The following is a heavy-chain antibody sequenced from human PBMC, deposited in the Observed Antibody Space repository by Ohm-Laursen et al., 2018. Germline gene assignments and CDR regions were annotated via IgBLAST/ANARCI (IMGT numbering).Heavy chain of an antibody. V-gene: IGHV3-33*01. D-gene: IGHD2-2*01. Sequence: SLRLSCAAPTLTFSNCGMHWVRQAPGKGLEWVAVIWYDGTNKKYGDSVKGRFTISRDNSKKKLYLQMNSLRVEDTAVYYCARGSCTNSASAFDMWGQGTMVTVSS. CDR1: TLTFSNCG. J-gene: IGHJ3*02. CDR2: IWYDGTNK. CDR3: ARGSCTNSASAFDM.